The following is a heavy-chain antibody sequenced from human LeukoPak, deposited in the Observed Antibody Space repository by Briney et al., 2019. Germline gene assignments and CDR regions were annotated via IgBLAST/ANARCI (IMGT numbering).Heavy chain of an antibody. CDR3: AKGGPYCSSTSCYLVI. V-gene: IGHV3-23*01. D-gene: IGHD2-2*01. J-gene: IGHJ3*02. CDR1: GFTFSSYA. CDR2: ISGSGGST. Sequence: GGSLRLSCAASGFTFSSYAMSWVRQAPGKGLEWVSAISGSGGSTYYADSVKGRFTISRDNSKNTLYLQMNSLRAEDTAVYYCAKGGPYCSSTSCYLVIWGQGTMVTVSS.